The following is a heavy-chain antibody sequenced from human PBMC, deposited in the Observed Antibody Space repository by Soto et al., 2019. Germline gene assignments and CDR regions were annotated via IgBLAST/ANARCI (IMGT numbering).Heavy chain of an antibody. CDR1: GFFFKDSS. V-gene: IGHV3-73*01. Sequence: GGSLRLSCAASGFFFKDSSIHWVRQASGKGLEWVGRIRDRAYNYATSYAASVKGRFTISRDDSSNTAFLQMNSLKTEDTAIYKCTRVISAAQDYWGQVPRGTVSA. D-gene: IGHD2-21*01. CDR3: TRVISAAQDY. CDR2: IRDRAYNYAT. J-gene: IGHJ4*02.